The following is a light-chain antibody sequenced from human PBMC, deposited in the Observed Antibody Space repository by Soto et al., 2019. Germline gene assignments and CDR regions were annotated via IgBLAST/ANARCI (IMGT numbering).Light chain of an antibody. V-gene: IGKV3-20*01. CDR2: GPS. CDR1: QSVSSAY. CDR3: QQYGDSTGWT. J-gene: IGKJ1*01. Sequence: IVLTQSPGPLSLSPGERATLSCRASQSVSSAYLAWYQQKPGQAPRLLIYGPSSRATGIPDRFSGSGSGTDFTLTISRLEPEDFAVYYCQQYGDSTGWTFGQGTKVDIK.